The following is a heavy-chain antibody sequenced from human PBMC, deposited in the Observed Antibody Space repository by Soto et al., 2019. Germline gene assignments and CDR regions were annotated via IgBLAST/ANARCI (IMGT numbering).Heavy chain of an antibody. Sequence: PGGSLILSCAATRFTFSDALLSSVLESPEKGLEWVGRIKSKADGGTTDYAAPVKGRFTISRDDSKNMVYLQMNSLKIEDTAMYYCVTGSQLWLWGQGT. CDR1: RFTFSDAL. V-gene: IGHV3-15*01. J-gene: IGHJ4*02. CDR2: IKSKADGGTT. CDR3: VTGSQLWL. D-gene: IGHD5-18*01.